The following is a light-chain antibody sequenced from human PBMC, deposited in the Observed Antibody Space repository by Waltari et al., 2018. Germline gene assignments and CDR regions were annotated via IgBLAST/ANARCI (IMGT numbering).Light chain of an antibody. CDR3: NSYRNINTYV. CDR2: DVT. CDR1: KSDVGGYNY. Sequence: QSALTPPAFVSGSPGQSITIFCIGTKSDVGGYNYVSWYQQHPGKAPKLMIYDVTKRPSGVSNRFSGSKSGNTASLTISGLQAEDEADYYCNSYRNINTYVFGTGTKVTVL. V-gene: IGLV2-14*01. J-gene: IGLJ1*01.